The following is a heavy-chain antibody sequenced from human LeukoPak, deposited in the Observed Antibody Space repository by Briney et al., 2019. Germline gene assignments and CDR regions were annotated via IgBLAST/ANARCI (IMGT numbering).Heavy chain of an antibody. D-gene: IGHD6-13*01. CDR3: AATAAESALPLSAEYFYH. CDR1: GFTFSDYY. Sequence: PGGSLRLSCAASGFTFSDYYMSWIRQAPGKGLEWVSYISSSGRSIYYADSVKGRFTISRDNAKNSLYLQMDSLRAEDTAVYYCAATAAESALPLSAEYFYHWGQGTLVTVSS. J-gene: IGHJ1*01. V-gene: IGHV3-11*04. CDR2: ISSSGRSI.